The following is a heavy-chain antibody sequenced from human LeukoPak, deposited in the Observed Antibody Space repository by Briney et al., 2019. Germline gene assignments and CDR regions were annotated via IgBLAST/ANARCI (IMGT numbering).Heavy chain of an antibody. D-gene: IGHD6-19*01. V-gene: IGHV4-34*01. CDR3: ARVQQWLVLMSSVHYFDY. CDR1: GGSFSGYY. J-gene: IGHJ4*02. Sequence: SETLSLTCAVYGGSFSGYYWSWMRQPPGKGLEWIGEINHSGSTNYNPSLKSRVTISVDTSKNQFSLKLSSVTAADTAVYYCARVQQWLVLMSSVHYFDYWGQGTLVTVSS. CDR2: INHSGST.